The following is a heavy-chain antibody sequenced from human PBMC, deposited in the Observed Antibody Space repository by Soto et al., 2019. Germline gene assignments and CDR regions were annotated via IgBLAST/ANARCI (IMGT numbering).Heavy chain of an antibody. CDR2: IIPVLNLV. Sequence: VQLEQSETEVRKPGSSVKLSCKTSGDSFNDYAISWVRQAPGQGLEWMGGIIPVLNLVRYAEKFQGRVTISATDSTGTAYLEVTRLRSEDTATYYCATATDSTPGRSLDVWGLGTTVSDSS. V-gene: IGHV1-69*01. J-gene: IGHJ6*02. CDR1: GDSFNDYA. D-gene: IGHD6-13*01. CDR3: ATATDSTPGRSLDV.